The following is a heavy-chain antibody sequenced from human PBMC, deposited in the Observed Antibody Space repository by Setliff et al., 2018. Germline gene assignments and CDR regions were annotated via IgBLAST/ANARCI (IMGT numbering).Heavy chain of an antibody. CDR2: LNPNGGNT. D-gene: IGHD5-18*01. CDR3: ARVDTGMGLPFDY. J-gene: IGHJ4*02. Sequence: ASVKVSCKASGYTFSNYDINWVRQATGQGLELMGWLNPNGGNTAYAQKFQGRITMTMNSSISTAYMELSRLTSDDTAVYYCARVDTGMGLPFDYWGQGTLVTVSS. V-gene: IGHV1-8*02. CDR1: GYTFSNYD.